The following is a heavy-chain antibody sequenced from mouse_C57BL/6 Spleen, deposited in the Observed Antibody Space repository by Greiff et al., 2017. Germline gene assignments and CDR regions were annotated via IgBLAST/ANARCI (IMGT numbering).Heavy chain of an antibody. CDR2: INYDGSSP. Sequence: EVNLVESEGGLVQPGSSMKLSCTASGFTFSDYYMAWVRQVPEKGLEWVAHINYDGSSPYYLASLKSRFIISRDNDKNILYLQMSSLKSEDTATYYCARENYGSSIYAMDYWGQGTSVTVSS. D-gene: IGHD1-1*01. CDR1: GFTFSDYY. CDR3: ARENYGSSIYAMDY. J-gene: IGHJ4*01. V-gene: IGHV5-16*01.